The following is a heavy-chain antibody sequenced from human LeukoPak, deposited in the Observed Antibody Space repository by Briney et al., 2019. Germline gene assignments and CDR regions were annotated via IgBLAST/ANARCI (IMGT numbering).Heavy chain of an antibody. J-gene: IGHJ4*02. CDR2: ISSSSSYI. D-gene: IGHD3-10*01. CDR3: ARSKFTYGSVAFDY. V-gene: IGHV3-21*01. CDR1: GFTFSSYS. Sequence: GGSLRLSCAASGFTFSSYSMNWVRQAPGKGLEWVSSISSSSSYIYYADSVKGRFTISRDNAKNSLYLQMNSLRAEDTAVYYCARSKFTYGSVAFDYWGRGTLVTVSS.